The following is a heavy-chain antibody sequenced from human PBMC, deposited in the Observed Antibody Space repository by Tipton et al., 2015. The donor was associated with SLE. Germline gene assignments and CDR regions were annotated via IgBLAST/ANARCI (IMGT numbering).Heavy chain of an antibody. CDR3: ARQGTGFGSGRDDS. J-gene: IGHJ4*02. Sequence: TLSLTCSVSGGSISSSAYYWGWIRQPPGKGLEWIGSIYYSGSTYYNPSLNSRVTTSLDTSKNQFSLSLYSVTVEDTAVYYCARQGTGFGSGRDDSWGQGILVTVSS. CDR2: IYYSGST. D-gene: IGHD6-19*01. V-gene: IGHV4-39*01. CDR1: GGSISSSAYY.